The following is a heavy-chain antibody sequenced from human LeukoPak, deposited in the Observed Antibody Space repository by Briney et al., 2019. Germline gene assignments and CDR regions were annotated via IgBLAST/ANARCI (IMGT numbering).Heavy chain of an antibody. CDR2: MRYDERRE. J-gene: IGHJ5*02. CDR3: ATNRGGSMAA. CDR1: GITFSAYG. V-gene: IGHV3-30*02. D-gene: IGHD2/OR15-2a*01. Sequence: GGFLRLSCAASGITFSAYGMHWVRQAPGKGLEWVAFMRYDERRENYAESVEGRFAVSRDNSKNTLYLEMNSLRVEDTAVYFCATNRGGSMAAWGQGTLVTVSS.